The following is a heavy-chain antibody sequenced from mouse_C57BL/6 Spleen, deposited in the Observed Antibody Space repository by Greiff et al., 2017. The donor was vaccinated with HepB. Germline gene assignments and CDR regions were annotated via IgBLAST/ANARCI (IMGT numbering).Heavy chain of an antibody. Sequence: VQLQQPGAELVKPGASVKLSCKASGYTFTSYWMQWVKQRPGQGLEWIGEIDPSDSYTNYNQKFKGKATLPVDTSSSTAYMQLSSLTSEDSAVYYCARCPDPLYYFDYWGQGTTLTVSS. CDR1: GYTFTSYW. CDR2: IDPSDSYT. J-gene: IGHJ2*01. CDR3: ARCPDPLYYFDY. V-gene: IGHV1-50*01.